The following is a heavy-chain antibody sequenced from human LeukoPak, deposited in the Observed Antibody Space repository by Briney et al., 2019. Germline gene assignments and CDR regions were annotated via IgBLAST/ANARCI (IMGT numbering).Heavy chain of an antibody. D-gene: IGHD3-10*01. CDR2: IYYSGST. CDR3: ARGERSGIWFGELLYYYYYMDV. J-gene: IGHJ6*03. V-gene: IGHV4-31*03. Sequence: PSQTLSLTCTVSGGSISSGGYYWSWIRQHPGKGLEWIEYIYYSGSTNYNPSLKSRVTISVDTSKKQFSLKLSSVTAADTAVYYCARGERSGIWFGELLYYYYYMDVWGKGTTVTASS. CDR1: GGSISSGGYY.